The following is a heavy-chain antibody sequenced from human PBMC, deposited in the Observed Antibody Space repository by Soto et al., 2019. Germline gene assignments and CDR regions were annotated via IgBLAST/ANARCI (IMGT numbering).Heavy chain of an antibody. CDR1: GGAIGSHY. CDR2: IYGSGST. J-gene: IGHJ5*02. V-gene: IGHV4-4*07. CDR3: ARVQRFSDWFDP. D-gene: IGHD3-3*01. Sequence: QIQLQESGPGLVKPSETLSLTCTISGGAIGSHYWTWIREPAGKGLEWIGRIYGSGSTKYNPSLQRRVTMSLDTSKNQFSLRLESVTAADTAVYYCARVQRFSDWFDPWGQGTLVTVSS.